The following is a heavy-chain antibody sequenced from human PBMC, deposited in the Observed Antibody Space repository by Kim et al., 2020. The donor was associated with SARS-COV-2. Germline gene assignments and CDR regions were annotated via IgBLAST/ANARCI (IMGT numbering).Heavy chain of an antibody. D-gene: IGHD6-13*01. CDR1: GYTFTSYD. Sequence: ASVKVSCKASGYTFTSYDINWVRQATGQGLEWMGWMNPNSGNTGYAQKFQGRVTMTRNTSISTAYMELSSLRSEDTAVYYCARVTEEQQLVPRKKHMDVWGKGTTVTVSS. J-gene: IGHJ6*03. V-gene: IGHV1-8*01. CDR2: MNPNSGNT. CDR3: ARVTEEQQLVPRKKHMDV.